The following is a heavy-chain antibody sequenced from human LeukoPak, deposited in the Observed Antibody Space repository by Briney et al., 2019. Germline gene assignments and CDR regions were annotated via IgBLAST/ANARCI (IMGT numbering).Heavy chain of an antibody. Sequence: PGGSLRLSCAASGFTFSSYSMNWVRQAPGKGLEWVSSISSSSSYIYYADSVKGRFTISRDNAKNSLYLQMNSLRAEDTAVYYCARSPVEMATSFDYWGQGTLVTVSS. D-gene: IGHD5-24*01. J-gene: IGHJ4*02. CDR3: ARSPVEMATSFDY. CDR2: ISSSSSYI. CDR1: GFTFSSYS. V-gene: IGHV3-21*01.